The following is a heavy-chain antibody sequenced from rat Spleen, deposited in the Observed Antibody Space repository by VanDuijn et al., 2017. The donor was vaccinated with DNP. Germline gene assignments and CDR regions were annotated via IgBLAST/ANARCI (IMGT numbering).Heavy chain of an antibody. CDR2: ISYDGLST. V-gene: IGHV5-22*01. CDR1: GFTFSDYY. J-gene: IGHJ2*01. D-gene: IGHD1-4*01. CDR3: ARHVLPLRVWDY. Sequence: EVQLVESGGGLAQPGRSLKLSCAASGFTFSDYYMAWVRRTPAKGLEWVSYISYDGLSTYNGGSVKGRFMISRDIAKSTLYLEMNSLRSEDMATYYCARHVLPLRVWDYWGQGVMVTVSS.